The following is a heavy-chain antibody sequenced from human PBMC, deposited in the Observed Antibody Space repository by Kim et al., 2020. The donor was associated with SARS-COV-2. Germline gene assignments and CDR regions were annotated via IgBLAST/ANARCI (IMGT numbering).Heavy chain of an antibody. Sequence: GGSLRLSCAASGFKFNSYAMYWVRQAPGKGLEWVAIIWYDGSSKDYADSVKGRFTISRDNSKNTLSLQMDGLRAEDTATYYCVKDSVSKMSAHMDVWGQGTTVTVTS. D-gene: IGHD6-6*01. CDR2: IWYDGSSK. J-gene: IGHJ6*02. CDR3: VKDSVSKMSAHMDV. V-gene: IGHV3-33*06. CDR1: GFKFNSYA.